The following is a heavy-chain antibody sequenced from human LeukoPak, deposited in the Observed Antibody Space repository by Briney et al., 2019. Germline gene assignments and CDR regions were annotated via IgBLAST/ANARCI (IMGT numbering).Heavy chain of an antibody. D-gene: IGHD4-17*01. Sequence: ASVKVSCKASGYTFTSYGISWVRQAPGQGLEWMGWISAYNGNTNYAQKLQGRVTMTTDTSTSTAYMELRRQRSDDTAVYYCARGWDYGDTKNRDDYRGQGTLVTVSS. J-gene: IGHJ4*02. CDR3: ARGWDYGDTKNRDDY. CDR2: ISAYNGNT. V-gene: IGHV1-18*01. CDR1: GYTFTSYG.